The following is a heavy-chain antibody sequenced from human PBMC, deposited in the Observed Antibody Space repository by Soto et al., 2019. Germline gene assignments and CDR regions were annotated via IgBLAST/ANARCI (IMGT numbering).Heavy chain of an antibody. J-gene: IGHJ4*02. CDR2: ISSSSSYI. CDR1: GFTFSSYS. D-gene: IGHD6-6*01. CDR3: ARDRRYSSSSYFDY. V-gene: IGHV3-21*01. Sequence: EVQLVESGGGLVKPGGSLRLSCAASGFTFSSYSMNWVRQAPGKGLEWVSSISSSSSYIYYADSVKGRFTISRDNTKNSLYLQMNSLRAEDTAVYYCARDRRYSSSSYFDYWGQGTLVTVSS.